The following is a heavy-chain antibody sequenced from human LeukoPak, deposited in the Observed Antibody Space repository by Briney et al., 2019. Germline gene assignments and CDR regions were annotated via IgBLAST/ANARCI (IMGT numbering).Heavy chain of an antibody. D-gene: IGHD4-11*01. CDR2: TSAYNVNT. V-gene: IGHV1-18*01. Sequence: ASVKVSCKASGYTFTSYGISWVRQAPGQGLEWMGWTSAYNVNTNDAQKLQGRVTMTTDTSTTTAYMELRSLRSDDTAVYYCARVPVSGPGARFDYWGQGTLVTVSP. CDR3: ARVPVSGPGARFDY. J-gene: IGHJ4*02. CDR1: GYTFTSYG.